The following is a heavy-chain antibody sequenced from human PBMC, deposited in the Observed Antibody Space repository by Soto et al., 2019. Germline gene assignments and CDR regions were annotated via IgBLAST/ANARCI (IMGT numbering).Heavy chain of an antibody. D-gene: IGHD6-13*01. J-gene: IGHJ3*02. CDR1: GESVSRNSAA. V-gene: IGHV6-1*01. CDR2: TYYRSKWYN. CDR3: ARDSGIIAAAPGHAFDI. Sequence: QVQLQQSGPGLVKPSQTLSLTFAISGESVSRNSAAWNWVRQSPSSALEWLGRTYYRSKWYNDYAESVISRTTINPDTSKNQFYLQLNSVAPEHTTWYYSARDSGIIAAAPGHAFDISGKGTMVTVSS.